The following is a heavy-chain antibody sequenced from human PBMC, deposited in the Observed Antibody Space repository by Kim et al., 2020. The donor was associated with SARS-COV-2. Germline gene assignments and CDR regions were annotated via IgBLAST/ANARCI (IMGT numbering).Heavy chain of an antibody. CDR1: GASISTPNFY. V-gene: IGHV4-39*01. Sequence: SETLSLTCSVSGASISTPNFYWGWVRQPPGKGLEWIGTIHYGGNTNYNPSLKSRVAIFEDTSKNQFFLHLTSVTPADTAMYYCAKYQTTTMLDHWGQGT. D-gene: IGHD3-10*01. J-gene: IGHJ4*02. CDR3: AKYQTTTMLDH. CDR2: IHYGGNT.